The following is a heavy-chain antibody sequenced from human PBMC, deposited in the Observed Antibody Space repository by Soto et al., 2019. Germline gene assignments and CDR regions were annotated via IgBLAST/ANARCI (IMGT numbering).Heavy chain of an antibody. CDR1: ASTAGSHW. Sequence: PGESLTLSSAPSASTAGSHWISCVRQAQEKGMEWEANIKQDGSEKYYVDSVKGRFTISRDNAKNSLYLQMNSLRAEDTAVYYCARFYYDSSGYLPSPYYYYYGMDVWGQGTTVTVSS. V-gene: IGHV3-7*04. CDR2: IKQDGSEK. D-gene: IGHD3-22*01. CDR3: ARFYYDSSGYLPSPYYYYYGMDV. J-gene: IGHJ6*02.